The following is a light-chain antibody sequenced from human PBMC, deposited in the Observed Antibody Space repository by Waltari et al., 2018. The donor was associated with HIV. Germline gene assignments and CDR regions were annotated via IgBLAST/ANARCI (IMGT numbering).Light chain of an antibody. V-gene: IGKV1-33*01. CDR2: DAS. CDR3: QQYDNLPPYT. Sequence: DIQMPQSPSSLSVSVGDTVTITCQASQDISNYLNWYQQKPGKAPKLLIYDASNLETGVPSRFSGSGSGTDFTFTISSLQPEDIATYYCQQYDNLPPYTFGQGTKLEIK. CDR1: QDISNY. J-gene: IGKJ2*01.